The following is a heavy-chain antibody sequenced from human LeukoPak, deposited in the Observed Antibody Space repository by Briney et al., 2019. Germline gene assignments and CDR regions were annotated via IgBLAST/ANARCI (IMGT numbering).Heavy chain of an antibody. J-gene: IGHJ3*02. CDR3: AREVITSYYDYVWGSYRGQASDI. CDR2: INHSGST. D-gene: IGHD3-16*02. CDR1: GGSFSGYY. Sequence: SETLSLTCAVYGGSFSGYYWSWIRQPPGKELEWIGEINHSGSTNYNPSLKSRVTISVDTSKNQFSLKLSSVTAADTAVYYCAREVITSYYDYVWGSYRGQASDIWGQGTMVTVSS. V-gene: IGHV4-34*01.